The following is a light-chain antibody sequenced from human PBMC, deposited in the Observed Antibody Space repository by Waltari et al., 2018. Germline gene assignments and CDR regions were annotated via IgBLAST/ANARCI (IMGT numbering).Light chain of an antibody. V-gene: IGKV3-11*01. J-gene: IGKJ5*01. CDR2: DAS. CDR1: KSVSSY. Sequence: EIVLTQSPATLSFCTGERTTLACRASKSVSSYLAWYQQKTCQAPRLLIYDASNRATCSPARFSGSGSGTDFTLTISSLEPEDFAVYYCQQRSNWPPVTFGQGTRLEIK. CDR3: QQRSNWPPVT.